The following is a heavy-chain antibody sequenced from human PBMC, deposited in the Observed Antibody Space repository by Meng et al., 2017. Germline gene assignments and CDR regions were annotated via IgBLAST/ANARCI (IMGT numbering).Heavy chain of an antibody. Sequence: AESLTLSCTVSGYSISSGYYWGWIRQPPGKGLAWIGSIYRRGSTYYHPSPKGRVTISVDTSKNQFSLKLTSVTAADAAVDYCARDQVAVAGKKGYYYYGMDVWGQGTTVTVSS. J-gene: IGHJ6*02. CDR3: ARDQVAVAGKKGYYYYGMDV. D-gene: IGHD6-19*01. CDR1: GYSISSGYY. CDR2: IYRRGST. V-gene: IGHV4-38-2*02.